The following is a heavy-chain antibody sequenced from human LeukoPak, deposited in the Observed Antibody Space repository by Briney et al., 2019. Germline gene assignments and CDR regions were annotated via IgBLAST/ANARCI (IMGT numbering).Heavy chain of an antibody. CDR1: GFTFSSYE. J-gene: IGHJ4*02. V-gene: IGHV3-48*03. D-gene: IGHD2-2*01. CDR2: ISSSGSTI. Sequence: PGGSLRLSCAASGFTFSSYEMNWVRQAPGKGLEWVSYISSSGSTIYYADSVKGRFTISRDNAKNSLYLQMNSLRAEDTAVYYCARRYCSSTNCLFDYWGQGTLVTVSS. CDR3: ARRYCSSTNCLFDY.